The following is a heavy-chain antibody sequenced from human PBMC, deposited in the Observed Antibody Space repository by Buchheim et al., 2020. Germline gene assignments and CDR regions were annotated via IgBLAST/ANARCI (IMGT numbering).Heavy chain of an antibody. Sequence: EVQLLESGGGLVQPGGSLRLSCAASGFTFSSYAMSWVRQAPGKGLEWVSAISGSGGSTYYADSVKGRFTISRDNSKNTLYLPMNSLRAEDTAVYYCAKSGEYYDFWSGAYYFDYWGQGTL. D-gene: IGHD3-3*01. J-gene: IGHJ4*02. CDR3: AKSGEYYDFWSGAYYFDY. CDR2: ISGSGGST. V-gene: IGHV3-23*01. CDR1: GFTFSSYA.